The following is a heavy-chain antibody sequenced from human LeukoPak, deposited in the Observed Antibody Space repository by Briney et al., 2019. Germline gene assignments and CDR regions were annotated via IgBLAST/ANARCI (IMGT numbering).Heavy chain of an antibody. CDR2: INWNGGST. Sequence: GGSLRLSCAASGFTFDDYGMSWVRQARGKGLEWVSGINWNGGSTGYADSVKGRFTISRDNAKNSLYLQMNSLRAEDTALYYCARERYCSGGSCRTGLNWFDPWGQGTLVTVSS. CDR1: GFTFDDYG. CDR3: ARERYCSGGSCRTGLNWFDP. D-gene: IGHD2-15*01. J-gene: IGHJ5*02. V-gene: IGHV3-20*04.